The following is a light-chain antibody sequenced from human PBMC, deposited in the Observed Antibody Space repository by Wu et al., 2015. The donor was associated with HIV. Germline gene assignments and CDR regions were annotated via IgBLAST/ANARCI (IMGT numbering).Light chain of an antibody. CDR3: QQRRNWPPFT. CDR1: QSVDKY. V-gene: IGKV3-11*01. CDR2: EAS. Sequence: EIVLTQSPATLSLSPGERATLSCRASQSVDKYLAWYQQKPGQAPRLLIYEASNRATGIPARFSGSGSGTDFTLTISSLEPEDFAVYYCQQRRNWPPFTFGPGTRVGYQT. J-gene: IGKJ3*01.